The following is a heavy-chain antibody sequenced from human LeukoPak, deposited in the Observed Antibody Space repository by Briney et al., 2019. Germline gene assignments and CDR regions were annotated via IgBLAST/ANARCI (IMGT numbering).Heavy chain of an antibody. Sequence: GGSLRLSCAASGFTFSSYAMSWFRQAPGKGLEWVSVIYSGGSTYYADSVKGRFTISRDNSKNTLYLQMNSLRAEDTAVYYCARDGGGNSGVAFDYWGQGTLVTVSS. CDR1: GFTFSSYA. V-gene: IGHV3-66*02. CDR2: IYSGGST. J-gene: IGHJ4*02. D-gene: IGHD4-23*01. CDR3: ARDGGGNSGVAFDY.